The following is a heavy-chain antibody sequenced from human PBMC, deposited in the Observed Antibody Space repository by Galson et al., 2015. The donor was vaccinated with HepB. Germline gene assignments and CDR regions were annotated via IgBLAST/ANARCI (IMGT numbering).Heavy chain of an antibody. CDR2: ISSSSSYI. J-gene: IGHJ4*02. Sequence: SLRLSCAASGFTFRSYGMHWVRQAPGKGLEWVSSISSSSSYIYYADSVKGRFTISRDNAKNSLYLQMNSLRAEDTAVYYCAKAPTVTTFGYWGQGTLIIVSS. D-gene: IGHD4-17*01. CDR1: GFTFRSYG. V-gene: IGHV3-21*01. CDR3: AKAPTVTTFGY.